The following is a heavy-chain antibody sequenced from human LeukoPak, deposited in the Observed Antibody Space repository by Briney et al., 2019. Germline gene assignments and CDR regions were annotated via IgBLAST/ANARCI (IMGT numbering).Heavy chain of an antibody. CDR2: IYYSGST. Sequence: SETLSLTCTVSGGSISSYYWSWIRQPPGRGLEWIGYIYYSGSTNYNPSLKSRVTISVDTSKNQFSLKLSSATAADTAVYYCARAGRSIAAAAWYFDYWGQGTLVTVSS. J-gene: IGHJ4*02. CDR1: GGSISSYY. V-gene: IGHV4-59*01. D-gene: IGHD6-13*01. CDR3: ARAGRSIAAAAWYFDY.